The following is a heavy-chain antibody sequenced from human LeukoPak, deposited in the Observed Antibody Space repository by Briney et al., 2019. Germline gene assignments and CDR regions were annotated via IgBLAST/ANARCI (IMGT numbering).Heavy chain of an antibody. V-gene: IGHV1-2*02. Sequence: ASVKVSCKASGYTFTGYYMHWVRQAPGQGLEWMGWINPNSGGTNYAQKFQGRVTMTRATSISTAYMELSRLRSDDTAVYYCARFRSSSWYYYGMDVWGQGTTVTVSS. CDR2: INPNSGGT. CDR1: GYTFTGYY. J-gene: IGHJ6*02. D-gene: IGHD6-13*01. CDR3: ARFRSSSWYYYGMDV.